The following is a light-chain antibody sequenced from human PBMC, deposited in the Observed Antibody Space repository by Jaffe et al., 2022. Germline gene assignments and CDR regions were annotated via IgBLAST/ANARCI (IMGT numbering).Light chain of an antibody. CDR1: SGSIASNY. V-gene: IGLV6-57*02. Sequence: NFMLTQPHSVSESPGKTVTISCTGSSGSIASNYVQWYQQRPGSAPTTVIYEDNQRPSGVPDRFSGSIDSSSNSASLTISGLKTEDEADYYCQSYDSSKSSWVFGGGTKLTVL. CDR2: EDN. J-gene: IGLJ3*02. CDR3: QSYDSSKSSWV.